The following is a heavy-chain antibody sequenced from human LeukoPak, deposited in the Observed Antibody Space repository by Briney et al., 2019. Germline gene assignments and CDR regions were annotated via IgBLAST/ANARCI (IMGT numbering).Heavy chain of an antibody. CDR2: MNPNSGNT. Sequence: ASVKVSCKASGYTFTSYDINWVRQATGQGLEWMGWMNPNSGNTNYAQKLQGRVTMTTDTSTSTAYMELRSLRSDDTAVYYCARGSDFDWSMMDYWGQGTLVTVSS. CDR3: ARGSDFDWSMMDY. V-gene: IGHV1-18*01. CDR1: GYTFTSYD. D-gene: IGHD3-9*01. J-gene: IGHJ4*02.